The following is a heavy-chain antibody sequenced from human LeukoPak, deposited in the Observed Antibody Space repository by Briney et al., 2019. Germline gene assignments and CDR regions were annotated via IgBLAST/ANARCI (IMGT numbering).Heavy chain of an antibody. CDR3: ARGRRDGYSGPWYFDL. Sequence: SETLSLTCAVYGGSFSGYYWSWIRQPPGKGLEWIGEINHSGSTNYNPSLKSRVTISVDTSKNQLSLKLSSVTAADTAVYYCARGRRDGYSGPWYFDLWGRGTPITVSS. CDR1: GGSFSGYY. J-gene: IGHJ2*01. CDR2: INHSGST. D-gene: IGHD5-24*01. V-gene: IGHV4-34*01.